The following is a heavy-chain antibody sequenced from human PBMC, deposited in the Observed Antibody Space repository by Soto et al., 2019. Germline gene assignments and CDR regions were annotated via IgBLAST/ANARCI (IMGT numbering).Heavy chain of an antibody. CDR1: AYTFTSYY. D-gene: IGHD6-13*01. CDR3: TRSIITTAGTDAFDL. V-gene: IGHV1-46*03. J-gene: IGHJ3*01. Sequence: QVQLVQSGAEVKKPGASVRVSCKASAYTFTSYYVHWVRQAPGQGPEWMGMINPSRGGTDYAQKFQGRVTMTRDTSTTTVYMELSSLRSEYTAIYYCTRSIITTAGTDAFDLWGQGTLVTVSS. CDR2: INPSRGGT.